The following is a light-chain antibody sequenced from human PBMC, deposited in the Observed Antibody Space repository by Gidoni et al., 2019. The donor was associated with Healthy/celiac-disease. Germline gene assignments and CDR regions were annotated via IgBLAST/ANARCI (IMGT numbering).Light chain of an antibody. J-gene: IGLJ2*01. CDR3: AAWEDSLRGSVV. Sequence: QSVLTQPPSASGTPGQRVTISCSGSNSNIGRNSVNWYQQLPGTAPKAPKLLIHSTNQRPSGVPDRFSGSKSATSASLAISGLQSEDEGNYYCAAWEDSLRGSVVFGGGTKLTVL. V-gene: IGLV1-44*01. CDR2: STN. CDR1: NSNIGRNS.